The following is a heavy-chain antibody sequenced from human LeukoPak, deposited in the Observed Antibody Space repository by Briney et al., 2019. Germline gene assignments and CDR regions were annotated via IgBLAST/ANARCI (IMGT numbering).Heavy chain of an antibody. Sequence: GASVKVSCKVSGYTLTELSMHWVRQAPGKGLEWMGGFDPEDGETIYAQKFQGRVTMTEDTSTDTAYMELSSLRSEDTAVYYCARGPYYYGSGSEGGAPFDYWGQGTLVTVPS. J-gene: IGHJ4*02. CDR2: FDPEDGET. CDR1: GYTLTELS. CDR3: ARGPYYYGSGSEGGAPFDY. V-gene: IGHV1-24*01. D-gene: IGHD3-10*01.